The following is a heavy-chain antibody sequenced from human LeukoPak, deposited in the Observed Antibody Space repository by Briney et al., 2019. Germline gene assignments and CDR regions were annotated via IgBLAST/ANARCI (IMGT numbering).Heavy chain of an antibody. Sequence: GGSLRLSCAASGFTFSTFAMIWVRQPPGKGLEWVSSISCSSSYIYYADSVKGRFTISRDNAKNSLYLQMNSLRAEDTAVYYCARTLTPLGSDYWGQGTLVTVSS. D-gene: IGHD2-15*01. CDR2: ISCSSSYI. CDR3: ARTLTPLGSDY. CDR1: GFTFSTFA. J-gene: IGHJ4*02. V-gene: IGHV3-21*01.